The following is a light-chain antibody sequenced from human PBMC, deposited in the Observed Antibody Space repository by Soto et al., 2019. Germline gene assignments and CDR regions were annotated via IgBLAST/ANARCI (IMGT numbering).Light chain of an antibody. CDR2: GAS. Sequence: EIVLTQSPGTLSLSLGERATLSCRASQSVSSSYLAWYQQKPGQAPRLLIYGASSRATGLPDRFSGSGSGTDFTLTISRLEPEDFAVSYCQQYVSSPPSITFGQGTRLEIK. V-gene: IGKV3-20*01. J-gene: IGKJ5*01. CDR1: QSVSSSY. CDR3: QQYVSSPPSIT.